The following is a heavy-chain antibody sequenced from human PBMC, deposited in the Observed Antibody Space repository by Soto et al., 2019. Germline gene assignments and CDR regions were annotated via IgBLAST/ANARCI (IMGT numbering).Heavy chain of an antibody. J-gene: IGHJ6*02. CDR2: IIPIFGTA. CDR1: GGTFSSYA. CDR3: AKWIAAAGSLYYYYYGMGV. D-gene: IGHD6-13*01. V-gene: IGHV1-69*01. Sequence: QVQVVQSGAEVKKPGSSVKVSCKASGGTFSSYAISWVRQAPGQGLEWMGGIIPIFGTANYAQKFQGRVTITADESTSTAYMELSSLRSEDPAVYYCAKWIAAAGSLYYYYYGMGVWGQGTTVTVSS.